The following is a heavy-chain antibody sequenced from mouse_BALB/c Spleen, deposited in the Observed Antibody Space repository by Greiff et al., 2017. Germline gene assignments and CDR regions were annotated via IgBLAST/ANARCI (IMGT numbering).Heavy chain of an antibody. D-gene: IGHD1-1*01. Sequence: GGGLVQPKGSLKLSCAASGFTFNTYAMNWVRQAPGKGLEWVARIRSKSNNYATYYADSVKDRFTISRDDSQSMLYLQMNNLKTEDTAMYYCVRDYGSSRYFDVWGAGTTVTVSS. J-gene: IGHJ1*01. V-gene: IGHV10-1*02. CDR3: VRDYGSSRYFDV. CDR2: IRSKSNNYAT. CDR1: GFTFNTYA.